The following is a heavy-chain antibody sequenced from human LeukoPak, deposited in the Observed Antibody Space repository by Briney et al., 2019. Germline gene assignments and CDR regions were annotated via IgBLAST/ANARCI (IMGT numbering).Heavy chain of an antibody. CDR3: TRGSSSTGLDP. CDR2: IKQDGSEK. CDR1: GFTFSRFW. Sequence: PGGSLRLSCAASGFTFSRFWMNWVRQAPGKGLEWVANIKQDGSEKYYVDSVKGRFTISRDNAKNSLYLQMNSLRAEDTAVYYCTRGSSSTGLDPWGQGTLVTVSS. J-gene: IGHJ5*02. D-gene: IGHD6-13*01. V-gene: IGHV3-7*05.